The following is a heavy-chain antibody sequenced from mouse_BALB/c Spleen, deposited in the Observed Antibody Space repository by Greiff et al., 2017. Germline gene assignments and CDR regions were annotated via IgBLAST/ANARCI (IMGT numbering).Heavy chain of an antibody. Sequence: EVKVVESGGGLVQPGGSRKLSCAASGFTFSDYGMAWVRQAPGKGPEWVAFISNLAYSIYYADTVTGRFTISRENAKNTLYLEMSSLRSEDTAMYYCARGDYYGSSYAMDYWGQGTSVTVSS. CDR1: GFTFSDYG. J-gene: IGHJ4*01. D-gene: IGHD1-1*01. V-gene: IGHV5-15*02. CDR2: ISNLAYSI. CDR3: ARGDYYGSSYAMDY.